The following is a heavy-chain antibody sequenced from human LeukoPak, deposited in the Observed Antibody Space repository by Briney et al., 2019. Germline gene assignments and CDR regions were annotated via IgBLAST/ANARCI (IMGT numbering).Heavy chain of an antibody. D-gene: IGHD2-8*02. J-gene: IGHJ3*02. Sequence: SETLSLTCTVSGGSISSGSYYWSWIRQPAGKGLECIGRIYTSGSTNYNPSLKSRVTISVDTSKNQFSLKLSSVTAADTAVYYCARAVVVNAIHDAFDIWGQGTMVTVSS. CDR3: ARAVVVNAIHDAFDI. CDR2: IYTSGST. CDR1: GGSISSGSYY. V-gene: IGHV4-61*02.